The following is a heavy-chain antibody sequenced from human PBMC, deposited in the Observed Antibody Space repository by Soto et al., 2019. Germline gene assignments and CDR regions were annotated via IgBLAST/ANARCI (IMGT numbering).Heavy chain of an antibody. J-gene: IGHJ6*02. V-gene: IGHV4-34*01. CDR2: INHSGST. CDR3: ARGPMRQVVEMATIRVHGDYYGMDV. Sequence: QVQLQQWGAGLLKPSETLSLTCAVYGGSFSGYYWSWIRQPPGKGLEWIGEINHSGSTNYNPSLKRRVTISVDTSKNQFSLKLSSVTAADTAVYYCARGPMRQVVEMATIRVHGDYYGMDVWGQGTTVTVSS. CDR1: GGSFSGYY. D-gene: IGHD5-12*01.